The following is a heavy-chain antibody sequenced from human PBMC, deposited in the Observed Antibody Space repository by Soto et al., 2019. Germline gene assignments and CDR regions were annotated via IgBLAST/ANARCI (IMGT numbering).Heavy chain of an antibody. V-gene: IGHV4-4*02. Sequence: QVQLQESGPGLVKPSGTLSLTCAVSGGSFTSNNWWTWVRQPPGQGLEWIGEIYRTGSTNYNPSLNSRVTISLDKSDNQFSLKLTSLTAADTAVYYCASRDPGTSVDYWGQGTLVTVSS. CDR1: GGSFTSNNW. J-gene: IGHJ4*02. D-gene: IGHD1-7*01. CDR2: IYRTGST. CDR3: ASRDPGTSVDY.